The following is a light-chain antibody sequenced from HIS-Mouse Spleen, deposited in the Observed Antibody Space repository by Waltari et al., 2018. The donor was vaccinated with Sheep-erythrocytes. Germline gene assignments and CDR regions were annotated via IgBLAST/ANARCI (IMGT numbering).Light chain of an antibody. Sequence: QSALTQPRSVSGSPGQSVTISSTGTSSDVGGYNYVTWYQQHPGKAPKRMIYDVSKRPSGVPDRFSGSKSGNTASLTISGLQAEDEADYYCCSDAGSYNHVFATGTKVTVL. J-gene: IGLJ1*01. CDR3: CSDAGSYNHV. CDR1: SSDVGGYNY. CDR2: DVS. V-gene: IGLV2-11*01.